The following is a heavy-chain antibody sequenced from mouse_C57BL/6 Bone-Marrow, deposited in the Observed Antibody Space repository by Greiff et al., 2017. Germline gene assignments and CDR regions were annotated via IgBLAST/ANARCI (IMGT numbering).Heavy chain of an antibody. CDR3: ARSPNWDRWYFGV. CDR1: GYTFTSSW. Sequence: VQLQQPGAELVKPGASVKLSCKASGYTFTSSWMHWVKQRPGRGLEWIGRIDPNSGGTKYNEKFKSKATLTADKPSSTASMQLSSLTSEDSAVYYCARSPNWDRWYFGVWGTGTTVTVSS. D-gene: IGHD4-1*02. J-gene: IGHJ1*03. V-gene: IGHV1-72*01. CDR2: IDPNSGGT.